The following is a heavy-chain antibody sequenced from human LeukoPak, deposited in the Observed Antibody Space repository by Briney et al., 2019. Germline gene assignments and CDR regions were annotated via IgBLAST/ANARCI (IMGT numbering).Heavy chain of an antibody. CDR2: ISAYNGNT. CDR3: ARDRIAARPSEFDY. J-gene: IGHJ4*02. V-gene: IGHV1-18*01. Sequence: GAAVKVSCKASGYTFTSYGISWVRQAPGQGLEWMGWISAYNGNTNYAQKLQGRVTMTTDTSTSTAYMELRSLRSDDTAVYYCARDRIAARPSEFDYWGQGTLVTVSS. CDR1: GYTFTSYG. D-gene: IGHD6-6*01.